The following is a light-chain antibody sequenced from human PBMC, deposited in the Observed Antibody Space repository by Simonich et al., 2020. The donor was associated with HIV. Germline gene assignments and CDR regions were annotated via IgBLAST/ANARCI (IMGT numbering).Light chain of an antibody. V-gene: IGKV3-15*01. CDR3: QQYGSSPTWT. CDR2: YAS. Sequence: EIVMTQSPATLSVSPGERATLSCRASQNIAGNLAWYQQKPGQAPRLLLYYASTRATVVPARFRGSGVGTDFTLTISSTQSEDFAVYYCQQYGSSPTWTFGQGTKVEIK. CDR1: QNIAGN. J-gene: IGKJ1*01.